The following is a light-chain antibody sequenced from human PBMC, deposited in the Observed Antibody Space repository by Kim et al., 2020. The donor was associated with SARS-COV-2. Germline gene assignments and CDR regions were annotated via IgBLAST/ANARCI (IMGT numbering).Light chain of an antibody. CDR3: QTWDSSTASYV. Sequence: PGQTASVTCSGDELGDKYTSWYQQKPGQSPIQVIYQTNKRPSGIPERFSGSNSGNTATLTISDTQSMDEADYYCQTWDSSTASYVFGTGTKVTVL. V-gene: IGLV3-1*01. CDR2: QTN. CDR1: ELGDKY. J-gene: IGLJ1*01.